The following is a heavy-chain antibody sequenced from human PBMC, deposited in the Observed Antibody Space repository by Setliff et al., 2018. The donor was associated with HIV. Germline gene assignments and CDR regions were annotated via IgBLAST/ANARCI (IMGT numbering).Heavy chain of an antibody. V-gene: IGHV3-11*01. Sequence: TFSDYYMTWIRQAPGKGLEWVSYISSTGSTIYYADSVKGRFTISRDNAKNSLYLQMNSLRSEDTAVYYCARGVPVLRYFDWLSRLGYWGQGTLVTVSS. CDR1: TFSDYY. CDR2: ISSTGSTI. D-gene: IGHD3-9*01. CDR3: ARGVPVLRYFDWLSRLGY. J-gene: IGHJ4*02.